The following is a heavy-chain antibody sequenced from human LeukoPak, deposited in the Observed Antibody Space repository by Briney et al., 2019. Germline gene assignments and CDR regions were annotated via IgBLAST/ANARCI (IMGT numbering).Heavy chain of an antibody. Sequence: ASVKVSCKASGYTFTGYYMHWVRQAPGQGLEWMGWINPNSGGTNYAQKFQGRVTITRNTSISTAYMELSSLRSEDTAVYYCATVPYYYDSSGYQYYFDYWGQGTLVTVSS. D-gene: IGHD3-22*01. CDR3: ATVPYYYDSSGYQYYFDY. J-gene: IGHJ4*02. CDR2: INPNSGGT. CDR1: GYTFTGYY. V-gene: IGHV1-2*02.